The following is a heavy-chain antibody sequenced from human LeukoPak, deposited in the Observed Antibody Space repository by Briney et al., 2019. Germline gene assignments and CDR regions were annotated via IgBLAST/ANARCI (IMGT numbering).Heavy chain of an antibody. Sequence: PSETLSLTCTVSGGSISSGSYYWSWIRQPAGKGLEWIGRIYTSGSTNYNPSLKSRVTISVDTSKNQFYLKVSSVTAADTAVYYCARAVGYFDWLPLFDYWGQGTLVTVSS. CDR1: GGSISSGSYY. J-gene: IGHJ4*02. V-gene: IGHV4-61*02. D-gene: IGHD3-9*01. CDR3: ARAVGYFDWLPLFDY. CDR2: IYTSGST.